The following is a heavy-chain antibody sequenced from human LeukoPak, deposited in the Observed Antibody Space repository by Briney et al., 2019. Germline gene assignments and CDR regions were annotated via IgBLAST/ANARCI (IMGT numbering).Heavy chain of an antibody. CDR3: ARSSTSDY. Sequence: EVSVKVSCKASGYTFTNYFMHWVRQAPGQGLEWMGIINPSGGSTTYAQKFQGRVTMTRDTSTSTVYMELSSLRSEDTAVYYCARSSTSDYWGQGTLVTVSS. V-gene: IGHV1-46*01. CDR1: GYTFTNYF. D-gene: IGHD2-2*01. CDR2: INPSGGST. J-gene: IGHJ4*02.